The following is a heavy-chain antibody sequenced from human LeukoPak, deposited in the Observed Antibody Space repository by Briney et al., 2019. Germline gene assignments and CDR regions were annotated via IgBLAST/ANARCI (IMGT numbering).Heavy chain of an antibody. CDR2: IKSKTDGGTT. Sequence: TGGSLRLSCAASGFTFSNAWMSWVRQAPGKGLEWVGRIKSKTDGGTTDYAAPVKGRFSISRDDSKNTLYLQINGLQTEDTAMYYCGAMGYWGQGTLVTVSS. D-gene: IGHD1-26*01. J-gene: IGHJ4*02. V-gene: IGHV3-15*01. CDR1: GFTFSNAW. CDR3: GAMGY.